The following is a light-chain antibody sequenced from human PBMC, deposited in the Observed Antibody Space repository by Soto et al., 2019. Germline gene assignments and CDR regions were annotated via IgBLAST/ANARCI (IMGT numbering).Light chain of an antibody. V-gene: IGLV2-14*01. Sequence: QSALTQPASVSGSPGQTITTSCTGTSSDVGGYNYLSWHQQHPGKAPKVMIYEVSNRPSGVSNRFSGSKSGNTASLTISGLQAEDEADYFCSSYTTSGTPVFGGGTKLTVL. J-gene: IGLJ3*02. CDR3: SSYTTSGTPV. CDR1: SSDVGGYNY. CDR2: EVS.